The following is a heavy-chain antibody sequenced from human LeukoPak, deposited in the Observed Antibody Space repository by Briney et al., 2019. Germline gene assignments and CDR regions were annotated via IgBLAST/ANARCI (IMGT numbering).Heavy chain of an antibody. V-gene: IGHV3-23*01. CDR3: AKGGWVGYCSSTSCYWGFDY. J-gene: IGHJ4*02. D-gene: IGHD2-2*01. CDR1: GFTFSSYA. Sequence: GGSLRLSCAASGFTFSSYAMSWVRQAPGKGLEWVSAISGSGGGTYYADSVKGRFTISRDNSKNTLYLQMNSLRAEDTAVYYCAKGGWVGYCSSTSCYWGFDYWGQGTLDTVSS. CDR2: ISGSGGGT.